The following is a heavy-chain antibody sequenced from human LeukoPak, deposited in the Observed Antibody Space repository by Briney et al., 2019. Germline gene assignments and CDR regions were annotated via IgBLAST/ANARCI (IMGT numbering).Heavy chain of an antibody. J-gene: IGHJ6*02. Sequence: NPSETLSLTCTVSGGSISSYYWSWIRQPPGKGLEWIGYISYSGSTNYNPSLKSRVTISVDTSKNQFSLKLSSVTAADTAVYYCARAAAAGTLGYYYYYGMDVWGQGTTVTVSS. CDR2: ISYSGST. D-gene: IGHD6-13*01. CDR3: ARAAAAGTLGYYYYYGMDV. V-gene: IGHV4-59*01. CDR1: GGSISSYY.